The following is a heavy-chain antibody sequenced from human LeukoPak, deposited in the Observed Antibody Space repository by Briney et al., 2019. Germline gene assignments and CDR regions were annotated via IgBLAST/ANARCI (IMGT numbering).Heavy chain of an antibody. Sequence: GGSLRLSCAASGFTVSSNYMSWVRQAPGKGLEWVSVIYSGGSTYYADSVKGRFTISRDNSKNTLYLQMNTLRAEDTAVYYCAKDQVWIVVGSFDYWGQGTLVTVSS. CDR3: AKDQVWIVVGSFDY. D-gene: IGHD3-22*01. V-gene: IGHV3-66*01. J-gene: IGHJ4*02. CDR1: GFTVSSNY. CDR2: IYSGGST.